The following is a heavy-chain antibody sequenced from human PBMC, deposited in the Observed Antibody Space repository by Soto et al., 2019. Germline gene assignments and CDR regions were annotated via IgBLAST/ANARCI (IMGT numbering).Heavy chain of an antibody. J-gene: IGHJ4*02. V-gene: IGHV4-34*01. D-gene: IGHD2-15*01. CDR3: ARGGGCSGGSCYGKALFDS. CDR2: INHSGRT. Sequence: QVQLQQWGAGLLKPSDTLSLTCAVYGGSFSGYYWSWIRQPPGKGLECIGEINHSGRTNYNPSLKSRVTISVDTSKNQFSLKLSSVTAADTAVYYCARGGGCSGGSCYGKALFDSWGQGTLVTVSS. CDR1: GGSFSGYY.